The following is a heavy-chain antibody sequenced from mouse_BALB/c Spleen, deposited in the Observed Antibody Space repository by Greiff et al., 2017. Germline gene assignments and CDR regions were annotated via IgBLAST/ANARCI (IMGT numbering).Heavy chain of an antibody. V-gene: IGHV1S29*02. J-gene: IGHJ3*01. CDR1: GYTFTDYN. CDR3: ARDDFAY. Sequence: EVQLQQSGPELVKPGASVKISCKASGYTFTDYNMHWVKQSHGKSLEWIGYIYPYNGGTGYNQKFKSKATLTVDNSSSTAYMELRSLTSEDSAVYYCARDDFAYWGQGTLVTVSA. CDR2: IYPYNGGT.